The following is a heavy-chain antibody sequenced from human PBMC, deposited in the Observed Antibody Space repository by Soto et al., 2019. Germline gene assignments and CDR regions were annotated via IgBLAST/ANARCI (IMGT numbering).Heavy chain of an antibody. CDR2: INHSGST. Sequence: SETLSLTCAVYGGSFSGYYWSWIRQPPGKGLEWIGEINHSGSTNYNPSLKSRVTISVDTFKNQFSLKLSSVTAADTAVYYCARVYSDNYYYYMDVWGKGTTVTVSS. V-gene: IGHV4-34*01. CDR3: ARVYSDNYYYYMDV. CDR1: GGSFSGYY. J-gene: IGHJ6*03. D-gene: IGHD2-8*01.